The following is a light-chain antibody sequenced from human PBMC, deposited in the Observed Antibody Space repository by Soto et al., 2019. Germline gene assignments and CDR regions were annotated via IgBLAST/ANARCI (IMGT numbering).Light chain of an antibody. Sequence: KSTISCSGSSSNIGGNSVSWYQQLPGTAPKLLIYDDNKRPSGIPDRFSGSKSGTSATLGITGFQTGDEADYYCGSWDSSLSAYVFGTGTRSPS. CDR2: DDN. CDR1: SSNIGGNS. J-gene: IGLJ1*01. CDR3: GSWDSSLSAYV. V-gene: IGLV1-51*01.